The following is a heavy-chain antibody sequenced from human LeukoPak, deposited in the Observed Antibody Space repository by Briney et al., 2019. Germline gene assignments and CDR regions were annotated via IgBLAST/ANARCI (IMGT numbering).Heavy chain of an antibody. CDR3: ARGNSGSYSQDYFDL. Sequence: GGSLRLSCAASGFTFDDYAMHWVRQAPGEGVEWGSGISWNSGNIGYADSVKGRFTISRDNDKNDLYLQMNSLRDDDMALYYCARGNSGSYSQDYFDLWGKGTLVTVSS. V-gene: IGHV3-9*03. J-gene: IGHJ5*02. CDR2: ISWNSGNI. D-gene: IGHD1-26*01. CDR1: GFTFDDYA.